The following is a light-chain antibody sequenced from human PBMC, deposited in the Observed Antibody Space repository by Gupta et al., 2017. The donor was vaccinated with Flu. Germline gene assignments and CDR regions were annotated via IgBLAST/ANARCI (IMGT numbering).Light chain of an antibody. CDR3: QQALTPRT. V-gene: IGKV2-28*01. CDR2: LVS. J-gene: IGKJ4*01. Sequence: DIVMTQSTLSLPVTPGEAASISCRSSQSLLHSNGYNYLYWYLQKPGQSPQLLIYLVSNRASGVPDMFSGSGSGTDFTLNISRVEAEDVGVYYCQQALTPRTFGRGTKVEIK. CDR1: QSLLHSNGYNY.